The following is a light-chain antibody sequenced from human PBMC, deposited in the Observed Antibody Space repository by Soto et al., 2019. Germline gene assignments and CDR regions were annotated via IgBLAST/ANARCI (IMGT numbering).Light chain of an antibody. CDR2: GAS. J-gene: IGKJ1*01. CDR3: QQYGSLPWT. V-gene: IGKV3-20*01. Sequence: IAMTQSPYTLSLSPEERATLSCRASQSVSSSYLAWYQQKPGQAPRLLIYGASSRATGIPDRFSGSGSGTDFTLTISRLEPEDFAVYYCQQYGSLPWTFGQGTKVDIK. CDR1: QSVSSSY.